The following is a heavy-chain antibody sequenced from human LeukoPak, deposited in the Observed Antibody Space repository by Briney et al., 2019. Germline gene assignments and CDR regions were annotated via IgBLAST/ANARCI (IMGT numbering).Heavy chain of an antibody. V-gene: IGHV1-8*01. Sequence: ASVTVSFKASGYTFTSYDINWVRQATGQGLEWMGWMNPNSGNTGYAQKFQGRVTMTRNTSISTAYMELSSLRSEDTAVYYCARLYDIVVVPAAIEDIWGQGTMVTVSS. CDR2: MNPNSGNT. CDR3: ARLYDIVVVPAAIEDI. J-gene: IGHJ3*02. CDR1: GYTFTSYD. D-gene: IGHD2-2*02.